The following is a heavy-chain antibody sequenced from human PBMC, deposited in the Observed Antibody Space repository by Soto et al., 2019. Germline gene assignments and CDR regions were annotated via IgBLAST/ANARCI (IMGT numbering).Heavy chain of an antibody. CDR2: ISSSSSYI. J-gene: IGHJ4*02. V-gene: IGHV3-21*01. Sequence: PGGSLRLSCAASGFTFSSYSMNWVRQAPGKGLEWVSSISSSSSYIYYADSVKGRFTISRDNAKNSLYLQMNSLRAEDTAVYYCAREDILTGYYNGVDYWGQGTLVTVS. CDR1: GFTFSSYS. CDR3: AREDILTGYYNGVDY. D-gene: IGHD3-9*01.